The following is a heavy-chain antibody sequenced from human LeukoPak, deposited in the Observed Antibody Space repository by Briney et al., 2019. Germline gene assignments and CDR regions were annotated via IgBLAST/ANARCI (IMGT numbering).Heavy chain of an antibody. V-gene: IGHV3-23*01. Sequence: GGSLRLSCAVSGITLSNYGMSWVRQAPGKGLEWVAGIGGSGGRTNYADSVKGRYTISRDNPKNTLYLQMNSLRAEDTAVYFCAKRGVVIRVILVGFHKEAYYFDSWGQGALVIVSS. CDR3: AKRGVVIRVILVGFHKEAYYFDS. D-gene: IGHD3-22*01. CDR1: GITLSNYG. CDR2: IGGSGGRT. J-gene: IGHJ4*02.